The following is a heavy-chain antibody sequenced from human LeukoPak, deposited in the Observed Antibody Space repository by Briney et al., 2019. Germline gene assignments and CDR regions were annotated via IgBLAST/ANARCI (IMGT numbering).Heavy chain of an antibody. CDR1: GGTFSSYA. Sequence: ASVKVSCKASGGTFSSYAISWVRQAPGQGLEWMGWINPNSGGTNYAQKFQGWVTMTRDTSISTAYMELSRLRSDDTAVYYCARATSYDILTGYYHPGNFDYWGQGTLVTVSS. J-gene: IGHJ4*02. D-gene: IGHD3-9*01. V-gene: IGHV1-2*04. CDR3: ARATSYDILTGYYHPGNFDY. CDR2: INPNSGGT.